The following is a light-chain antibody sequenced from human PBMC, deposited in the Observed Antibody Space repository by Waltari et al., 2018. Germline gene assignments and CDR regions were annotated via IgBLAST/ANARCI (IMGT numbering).Light chain of an antibody. CDR2: EVS. CDR3: CSYAGSNTYV. CDR1: SSDVGSYNL. Sequence: QSALTQPASVSGSPGQSITISCTGTSSDVGSYNLVSWYQQHPGKAPKLMIYEVSKRPSGVSSRFSGSKFGNTASLTISGLQAEDESDYYCCSYAGSNTYVFGTGTKVTVL. V-gene: IGLV2-23*02. J-gene: IGLJ1*01.